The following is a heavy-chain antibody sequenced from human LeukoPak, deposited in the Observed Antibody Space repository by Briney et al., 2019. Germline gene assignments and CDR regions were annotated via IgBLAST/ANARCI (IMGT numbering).Heavy chain of an antibody. CDR2: IRGGGGST. CDR1: GSPLRTFA. CDR3: AKDRLLRYFDSPSLYYFDY. D-gene: IGHD3-9*01. J-gene: IGHJ4*02. V-gene: IGHV3-23*01. Sequence: GGPGRLSGEPWGSPLRTFARSGAPRPPGRGREGVPAIRGGGGSTYYPDSVKGRFTISRDNSKNTLYLQMNSLRAEDTAVYYCAKDRLLRYFDSPSLYYFDYWGQGTLVTVSS.